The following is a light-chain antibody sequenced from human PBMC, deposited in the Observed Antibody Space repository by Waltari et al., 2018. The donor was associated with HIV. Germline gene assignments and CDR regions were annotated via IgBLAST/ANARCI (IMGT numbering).Light chain of an antibody. Sequence: EILMTQSPATLSVSPGERVTLSCRANQSVNSNLVWYQQKPGQTPRLLIYGTSTRATDIPARFSGSGSGTEFTLTISSLQSEDFAVYYCHHYNNWRETFGQGTKVEIK. CDR3: HHYNNWRET. CDR1: QSVNSN. V-gene: IGKV3-15*01. CDR2: GTS. J-gene: IGKJ1*01.